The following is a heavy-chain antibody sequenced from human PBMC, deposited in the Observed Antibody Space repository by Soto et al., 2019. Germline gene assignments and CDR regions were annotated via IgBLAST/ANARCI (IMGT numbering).Heavy chain of an antibody. V-gene: IGHV5-51*03. D-gene: IGHD6-19*01. CDR3: ASSASGWHLNN. CDR2: IYPGHSET. J-gene: IGHJ1*01. Sequence: EVQLVQSGAEVKKPGESLKISCKASGYSFTNYWIGWVRQMPGKGLEWMGIIYPGHSETRQSPSFQGQVTFSADKSVSTAYLQWSSLKASDTAMYYCASSASGWHLNNWGQGTLVTVSS. CDR1: GYSFTNYW.